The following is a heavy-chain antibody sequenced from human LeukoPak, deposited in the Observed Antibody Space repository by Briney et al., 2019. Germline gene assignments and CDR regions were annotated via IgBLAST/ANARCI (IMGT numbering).Heavy chain of an antibody. CDR2: IKPNSGGT. Sequence: GASVKDSCKAAGYTFTCYYMHWVRQAPGQGLEWMGWIKPNSGGTNYAQKFQGRVTKTRDTSISTAYMELSRLRSDDTAVYYCARDRDIEDTEAYYYYYYMDVWGKGTTVTVSS. V-gene: IGHV1-2*02. CDR1: GYTFTCYY. CDR3: ARDRDIEDTEAYYYYYYMDV. D-gene: IGHD5-12*01. J-gene: IGHJ6*03.